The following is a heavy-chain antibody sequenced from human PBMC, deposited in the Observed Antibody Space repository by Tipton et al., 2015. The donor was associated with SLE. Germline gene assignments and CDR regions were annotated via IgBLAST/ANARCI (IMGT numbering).Heavy chain of an antibody. Sequence: TLSLTCSVSGGSITTGGYYWGWVRQHPGEGLEWIGTFHYSWNTDYNPSLKRRVTISVDTSNNHFSLRLHSVTVADTAVYYCARGGLYETSAYSVGFDIWGQGTLVTVSP. J-gene: IGHJ3*02. CDR1: GGSITTGGYY. CDR2: FHYSWNT. D-gene: IGHD3-22*01. V-gene: IGHV4-39*02. CDR3: ARGGLYETSAYSVGFDI.